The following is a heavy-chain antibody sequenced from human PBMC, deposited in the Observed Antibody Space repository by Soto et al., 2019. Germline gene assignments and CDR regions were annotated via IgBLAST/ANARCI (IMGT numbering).Heavy chain of an antibody. CDR1: GNTFTKYY. CDR3: ASSSSGDPEY. CDR2: MNPDDGSA. J-gene: IGHJ4*02. Sequence: QVQVVQSGAEVKKPGASVKVSCEASGNTFTKYYIHWVRQAPGQGLEWMGAMNPDDGSASYAQKFRGRVTMTRVTSTRTVYMELISLKNEDTAVYYCASSSSGDPEYWGQGTLVTVSS. D-gene: IGHD2-2*01. V-gene: IGHV1-46*01.